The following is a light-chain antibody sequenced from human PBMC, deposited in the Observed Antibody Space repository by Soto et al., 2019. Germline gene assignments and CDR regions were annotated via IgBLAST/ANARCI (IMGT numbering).Light chain of an antibody. J-gene: IGKJ2*01. Sequence: DIQMTQSPSSLSASVGDRVTITCRASQSISSYFNWYQQKPGKAPKLLIYAASNLQSGVPSRFSGSESGTDFTLTINSLQPEDFATYYCQQSYSTPPTFGQGTKVEIK. V-gene: IGKV1-39*01. CDR2: AAS. CDR3: QQSYSTPPT. CDR1: QSISSY.